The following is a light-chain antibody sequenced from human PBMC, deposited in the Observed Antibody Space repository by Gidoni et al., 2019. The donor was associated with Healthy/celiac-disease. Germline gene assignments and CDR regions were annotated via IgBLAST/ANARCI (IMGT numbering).Light chain of an antibody. V-gene: IGKV2-28*01. CDR2: LGS. J-gene: IGKJ4*01. CDR1: QSLLHSNGYNY. CDR3: MQALQTPLT. Sequence: IVMTQSPLSLPVTPGEPASTSCRSSQSLLHSNGYNYLDWYLQKPGQSPQLLIYLGSNRASGVPDRFSGSGSGTDFTLKISRVEAEDVGVYYCMQALQTPLTFGGXTKVEIK.